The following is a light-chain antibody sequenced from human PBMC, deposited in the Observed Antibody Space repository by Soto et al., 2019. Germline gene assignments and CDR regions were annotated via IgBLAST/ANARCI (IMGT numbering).Light chain of an antibody. CDR1: QSVSSN. J-gene: IGKJ1*01. V-gene: IGKV3-15*01. CDR2: GAS. Sequence: EIEMTQSPATLSVSPGERATLSCRASQSVSSNLAWYQQKPGQAPGLLIYGASTRATGIPARFSGSGSGTEFPLTNSSLQSEAFVVYYCQQYNNWPPCTFGQGTKVQIQ. CDR3: QQYNNWPPCT.